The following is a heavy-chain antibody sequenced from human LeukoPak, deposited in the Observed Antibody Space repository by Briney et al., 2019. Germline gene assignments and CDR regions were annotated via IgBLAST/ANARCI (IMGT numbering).Heavy chain of an antibody. CDR3: ARHGDRYCSGGSCSLYYYYYGMDV. CDR2: IYPGDSDT. J-gene: IGHJ6*02. D-gene: IGHD2-15*01. Sequence: GESLKISFKGSGYSFTSYWIGWVRQMPGKGLEWMGIIYPGDSDTRYSPSFQGQVTISADKSISTAYLQWSSLKASDTAMYYCARHGDRYCSGGSCSLYYYYYGMDVWGQGTTVTVSS. CDR1: GYSFTSYW. V-gene: IGHV5-51*01.